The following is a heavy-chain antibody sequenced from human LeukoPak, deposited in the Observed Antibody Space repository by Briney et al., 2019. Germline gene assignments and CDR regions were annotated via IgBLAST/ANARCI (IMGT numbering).Heavy chain of an antibody. Sequence: GGSLRLSCAASGFTFSSYGMHWVRQAPGKGLEWVAFIRYDGSNKYCADSVKGRFTISRDNSKNTLYLQMNSLRAEDTAVYYCAKDLTGTSGYFDYWGQGTLVTVSS. D-gene: IGHD1-14*01. V-gene: IGHV3-30*02. CDR3: AKDLTGTSGYFDY. CDR2: IRYDGSNK. J-gene: IGHJ4*02. CDR1: GFTFSSYG.